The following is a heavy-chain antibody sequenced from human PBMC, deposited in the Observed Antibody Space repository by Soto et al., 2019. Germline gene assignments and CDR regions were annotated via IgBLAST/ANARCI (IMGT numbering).Heavy chain of an antibody. CDR1: GGSISSGGYY. CDR3: ARMHYDFWSGSPHLGWFDP. Sequence: TLSLTCTVSGGSISSGGYYWSWIRQHPGKGLEWIGYIYYSGSTYYNPSLKSRVTISVDTSKNQFSLKLSSVTAADTAVYYCARMHYDFWSGSPHLGWFDPWGQGTLVTVSS. CDR2: IYYSGST. V-gene: IGHV4-31*03. D-gene: IGHD3-3*01. J-gene: IGHJ5*02.